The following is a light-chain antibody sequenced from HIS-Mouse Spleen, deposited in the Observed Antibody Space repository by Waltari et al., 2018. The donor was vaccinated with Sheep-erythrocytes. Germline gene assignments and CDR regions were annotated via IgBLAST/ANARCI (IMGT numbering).Light chain of an antibody. Sequence: QSALTQPRSVSGSPGQSVTISCTGTSSDVGGYNYVSLYQQNPGKAPKLMIYDVSKRPAVVPDRFSGSKSGNTASLTISGLQAEDEADYYCCSYAGSYNHVFATGTKVTVL. CDR1: SSDVGGYNY. J-gene: IGLJ1*01. CDR3: CSYAGSYNHV. V-gene: IGLV2-11*01. CDR2: DVS.